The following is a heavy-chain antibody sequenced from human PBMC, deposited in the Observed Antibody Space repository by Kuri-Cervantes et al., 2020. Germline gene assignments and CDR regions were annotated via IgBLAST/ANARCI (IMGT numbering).Heavy chain of an antibody. CDR3: TRGYSGYINFDY. CDR1: GFTFSSYS. CDR2: IRSKAYGGTT. D-gene: IGHD5-12*01. J-gene: IGHJ4*02. Sequence: GESLKISCAASGFTFSSYSMNWVRQAPGKGLEWVGFIRSKAYGGTTEYAASVKGRFTISRDDSKSIAYLQMNSLKTEDTAVYYCTRGYSGYINFDYWGQGTLVTVSS. V-gene: IGHV3-49*04.